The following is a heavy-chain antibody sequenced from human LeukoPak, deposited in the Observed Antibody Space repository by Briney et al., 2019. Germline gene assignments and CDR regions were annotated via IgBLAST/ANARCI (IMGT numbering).Heavy chain of an antibody. Sequence: PSETLSLTCTVSGDSISSSSYYWGWIRQPPGKGLEWIGYIYYSGSTNYNPSLKSRVTISVDTSKNQFSLKLSSVTAADTAVYYCARHLVKLGIAAPRGEFDPWGQGTLVTVSS. CDR2: IYYSGST. D-gene: IGHD6-13*01. J-gene: IGHJ5*02. CDR3: ARHLVKLGIAAPRGEFDP. CDR1: GDSISSSSYY. V-gene: IGHV4-61*05.